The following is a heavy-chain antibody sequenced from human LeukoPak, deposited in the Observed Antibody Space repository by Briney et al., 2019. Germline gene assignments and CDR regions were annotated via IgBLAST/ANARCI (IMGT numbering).Heavy chain of an antibody. Sequence: PGGSLRLSCAASGFTFSTYTMNWVRQAPGKGLEWVAFIRYDGSNKYYADSVKGRFTISRDNSKNTLYLQMNSLRAEDTAVYYCAKEFYDSSGFLDYWGQGTLVTVSS. CDR3: AKEFYDSSGFLDY. V-gene: IGHV3-30*02. CDR1: GFTFSTYT. J-gene: IGHJ4*02. CDR2: IRYDGSNK. D-gene: IGHD3-22*01.